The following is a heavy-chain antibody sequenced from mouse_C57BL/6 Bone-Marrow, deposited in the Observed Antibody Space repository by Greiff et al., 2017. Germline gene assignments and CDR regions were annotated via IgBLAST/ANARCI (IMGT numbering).Heavy chain of an antibody. CDR2: IWSGGST. J-gene: IGHJ3*01. Sequence: QVQLKQSGPGLVQPSLSLSITCTVSGFSLTSYGVHWVRQSPGKGLEWLGVIWSGGSTDYNAAFISRLSISKDNSKSQVFFKMNSLQADDTAIYYCARGMMVTTGAWFAYWGQGTLVTVSA. V-gene: IGHV2-2*01. D-gene: IGHD2-3*01. CDR1: GFSLTSYG. CDR3: ARGMMVTTGAWFAY.